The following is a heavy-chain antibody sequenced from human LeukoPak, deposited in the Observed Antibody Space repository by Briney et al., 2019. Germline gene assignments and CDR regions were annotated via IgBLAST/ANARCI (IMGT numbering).Heavy chain of an antibody. D-gene: IGHD3-9*01. CDR2: IYYSGST. J-gene: IGHJ5*02. CDR1: GGSISSSSYY. CDR3: AGGSVDTLTGYKEGWFDP. Sequence: PSETLSLTCTVSGGSISSSSYYWSWIRQPPGKGLEWIGYIYYSGSTNYNPSLKSRVTISVDTSKNQFSLKLSSVTAADTAVYYCAGGSVDTLTGYKEGWFDPWGQGTLVTVSS. V-gene: IGHV4-61*01.